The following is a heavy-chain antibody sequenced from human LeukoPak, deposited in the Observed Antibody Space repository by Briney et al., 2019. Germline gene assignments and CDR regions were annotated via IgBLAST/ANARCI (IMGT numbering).Heavy chain of an antibody. J-gene: IGHJ4*02. CDR1: GFTFSSYE. CDR2: ISSSGSTI. V-gene: IGHV3-48*03. CDR3: ARYSRVLRYFDWLPNFDY. Sequence: PGGSLRLSCAASGFTFSSYEMSWVRQAPGKALEWVSYISSSGSTIYYADSVKGRFTISRDNAKNSLYLQMNSLRAEDTAVYYCARYSRVLRYFDWLPNFDYWGQGTLVTVSS. D-gene: IGHD3-9*01.